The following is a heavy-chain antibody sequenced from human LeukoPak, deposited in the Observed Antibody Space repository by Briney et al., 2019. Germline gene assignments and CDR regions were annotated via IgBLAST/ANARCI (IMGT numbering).Heavy chain of an antibody. CDR3: ARPQGYQLLDFEY. J-gene: IGHJ4*02. Sequence: PSETLCLTCTVSGGSIISSSYYWGWIRQPPGKGLEWIGSIYYSGSTYYNPSLKSRVTISVDTSKNQFSLKLSSVTAADTAVYYCARPQGYQLLDFEYWGQGTLVTVSS. V-gene: IGHV4-39*01. CDR2: IYYSGST. D-gene: IGHD2-2*01. CDR1: GGSIISSSYY.